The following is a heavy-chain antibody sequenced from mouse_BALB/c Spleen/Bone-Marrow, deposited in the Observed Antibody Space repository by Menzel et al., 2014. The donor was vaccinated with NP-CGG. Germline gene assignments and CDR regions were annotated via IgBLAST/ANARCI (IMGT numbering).Heavy chain of an antibody. CDR3: TKEGYASSYAY. Sequence: VKLVESGPDLVKPSQFLSLTCTVTGYSITRGYNWHWIRQFPGNKLEWMGYIHYSGSANYNPSLKSQISITRDTSKNQFFLQLNSVTTEGTATYYCTKEGYASSYAYWGQGTTLTVSS. CDR1: GYSITRGYN. CDR2: IHYSGSA. D-gene: IGHD1-1*01. V-gene: IGHV3-1*02. J-gene: IGHJ2*01.